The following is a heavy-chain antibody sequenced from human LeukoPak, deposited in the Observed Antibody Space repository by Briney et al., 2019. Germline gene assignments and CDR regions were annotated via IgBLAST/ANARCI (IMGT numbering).Heavy chain of an antibody. CDR3: AREGLWFGELLLGSYGMDV. Sequence: PGGSLRLSCAPSGLSFSSYTIHWVRQAPGKGLEWVANIKQDGSEKYYVDSVKGRFTISRDNAKNSLYLQMNSLRAEDTAVYYCAREGLWFGELLLGSYGMDVWGQGTTVTVSS. D-gene: IGHD3-10*01. CDR1: GLSFSSYT. V-gene: IGHV3-7*01. J-gene: IGHJ6*02. CDR2: IKQDGSEK.